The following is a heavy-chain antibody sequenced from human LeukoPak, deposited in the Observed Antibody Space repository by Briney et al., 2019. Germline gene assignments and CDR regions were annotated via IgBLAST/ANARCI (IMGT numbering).Heavy chain of an antibody. CDR1: GFTFSNAW. J-gene: IGHJ4*02. D-gene: IGHD3-22*01. CDR3: ARAGRFGSGYYYSDY. V-gene: IGHV3-15*01. Sequence: KPGGSLRLSCAASGFTFSNAWMSWVRQAPGKGLEWVGRIKSKTDGGTTDYAAPVRGRFTISRDDSKNTLYLQMNSLRAEDTAVYYCARAGRFGSGYYYSDYWGQGTLVTVSS. CDR2: IKSKTDGGTT.